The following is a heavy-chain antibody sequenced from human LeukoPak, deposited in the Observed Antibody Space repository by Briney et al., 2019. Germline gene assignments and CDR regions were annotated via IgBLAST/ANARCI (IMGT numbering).Heavy chain of an antibody. CDR3: TRVGGYSPSSTGGNAFDI. J-gene: IGHJ3*02. Sequence: GSVKVSCTTSGYTFTSYGLTWVRQAPGQGLEWVGWLSPYSGNTNYAQKVQGRVIMTTDTSTSTAYIELRSLRSDDTAMYFCTRVGGYSPSSTGGNAFDIWGQGTMVTVSS. D-gene: IGHD6-6*01. V-gene: IGHV1-18*01. CDR2: LSPYSGNT. CDR1: GYTFTSYG.